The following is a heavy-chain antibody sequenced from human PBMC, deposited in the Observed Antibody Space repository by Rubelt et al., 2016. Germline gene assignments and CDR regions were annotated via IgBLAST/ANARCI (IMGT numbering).Heavy chain of an antibody. V-gene: IGHV3-48*01. CDR2: SSSSTI. D-gene: IGHD6-19*01. Sequence: SSSSTIYYADSVKGRFTISRDNAKNSLYLQMNRLRAEDTAVYYCARSSNSSGWYFDYWGQGTLVTVSS. CDR3: ARSSNSSGWYFDY. J-gene: IGHJ4*02.